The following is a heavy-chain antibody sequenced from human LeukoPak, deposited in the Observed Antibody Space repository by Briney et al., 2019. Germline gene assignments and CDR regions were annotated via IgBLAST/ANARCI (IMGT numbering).Heavy chain of an antibody. D-gene: IGHD6-19*01. CDR1: GGSISSNW. CDR3: AKILYSSNIDY. V-gene: IGHV4-4*02. CDR2: IKNSGRT. Sequence: SETLSLTCAVSGGSISSNWWSWVRQPPGKGLEWIGEIKNSGRTNYNTSLTGRVTISIDTSKNQFSLKLTSVTAADTAVYYCAKILYSSNIDYWGQGTLVTVSS. J-gene: IGHJ4*02.